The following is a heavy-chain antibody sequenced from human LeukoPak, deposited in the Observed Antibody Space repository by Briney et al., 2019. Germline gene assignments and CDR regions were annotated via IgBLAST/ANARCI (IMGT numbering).Heavy chain of an antibody. Sequence: PGGTLRLSCAASGFTFSSYGMSWVRQAPGKGLEWVSPISGSGGSTYYADSVKGRFTISRDNSKNTLYLQMNSLRAEDTAVYYCAKGSGTYNWNNRPDYWGQGTLVTVSS. CDR3: AKGSGTYNWNNRPDY. CDR2: ISGSGGST. CDR1: GFTFSSYG. V-gene: IGHV3-23*01. D-gene: IGHD1/OR15-1a*01. J-gene: IGHJ4*02.